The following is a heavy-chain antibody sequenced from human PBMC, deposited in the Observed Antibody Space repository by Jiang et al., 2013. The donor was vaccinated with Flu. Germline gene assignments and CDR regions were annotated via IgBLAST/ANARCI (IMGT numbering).Heavy chain of an antibody. D-gene: IGHD6-19*01. CDR2: IKQDGSEK. Sequence: LVQPGGSLRLSCAASGFTFSSYWMSWVRQAPGKGLEWVANIKQDGSEKCYVDSVKGRFTISRDNAKNSLYLQMNSLRAEDTAVYYCASDSSGSPWGYWGQGTLVTVSS. CDR1: GFTFSSYW. J-gene: IGHJ4*02. V-gene: IGHV3-7*01. CDR3: ASDSSGSPWGY.